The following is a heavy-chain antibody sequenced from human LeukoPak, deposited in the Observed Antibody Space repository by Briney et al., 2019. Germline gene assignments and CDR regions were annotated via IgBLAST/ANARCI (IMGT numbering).Heavy chain of an antibody. Sequence: GGSLRLSCAASGFTFRSYGMSWVRQAPGKGLEWVSVISGSGGSTYYADSVKGRFTISRDNSKNTLYLQMNSLRAEDTAVYYCAREWKTTVVTPGYFDYWGQGTLVTVSS. J-gene: IGHJ4*02. CDR1: GFTFRSYG. V-gene: IGHV3-23*01. CDR3: AREWKTTVVTPGYFDY. D-gene: IGHD4-23*01. CDR2: ISGSGGST.